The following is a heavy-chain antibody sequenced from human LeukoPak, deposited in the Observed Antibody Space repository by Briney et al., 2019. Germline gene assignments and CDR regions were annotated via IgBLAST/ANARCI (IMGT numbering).Heavy chain of an antibody. D-gene: IGHD3-10*01. J-gene: IGHJ5*02. CDR2: IKEDGSEK. Sequence: PGGPLRLSCVVSGFTFSRYWMSWVRQAPGKGLEWVANIKEDGSEKYYVDSVKGRFTISRDNAKNSLYLQMNSLRAEDTAVYYCARDSGERRFDPWGQGTLVTVSS. CDR1: GFTFSRYW. V-gene: IGHV3-7*01. CDR3: ARDSGERRFDP.